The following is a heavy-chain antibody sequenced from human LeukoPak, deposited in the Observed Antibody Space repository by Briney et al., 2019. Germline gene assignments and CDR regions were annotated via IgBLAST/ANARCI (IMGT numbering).Heavy chain of an antibody. J-gene: IGHJ5*02. CDR1: GGSISSYY. V-gene: IGHV4-59*01. Sequence: SETLSLTCTVSGGSISSYYWSWIRQPPGKGLEWIGFIYYSGGSNYNPSLKSRVTISVDTSKNQFSLKLSSVTAADTAVYYCARGLGSVVRVGDWFDPWGQGTLVTVSS. CDR3: ARGLGSVVRVGDWFDP. CDR2: IYYSGGS. D-gene: IGHD3-10*01.